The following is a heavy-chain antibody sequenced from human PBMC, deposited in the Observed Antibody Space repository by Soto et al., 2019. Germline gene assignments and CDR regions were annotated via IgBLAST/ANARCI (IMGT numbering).Heavy chain of an antibody. V-gene: IGHV3-11*06. CDR2: ISPGSRYP. J-gene: IGHJ5*02. Sequence: QVQLVESGGVWVTPGGSLRLSCASSGFTFSDYYMSWIRQAPGKGLEWLSYISPGSRYPAYADSVKGRFTISRANARRALSLQMNSLTVDDTAIYYCVRGGGGGLFDPWGQGSMVTVSS. CDR3: VRGGGGGLFDP. D-gene: IGHD2-15*01. CDR1: GFTFSDYY.